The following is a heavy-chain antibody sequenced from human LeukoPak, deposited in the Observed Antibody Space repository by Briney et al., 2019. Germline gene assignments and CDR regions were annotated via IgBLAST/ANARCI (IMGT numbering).Heavy chain of an antibody. J-gene: IGHJ5*02. CDR2: MYSSGTT. D-gene: IGHD1-20*01. CDR3: ARGEYNWNDLHL. V-gene: IGHV3-66*01. CDR1: GFTVGSNY. Sequence: GGSLRLSCAASGFTVGSNYMNWVRQAPGRGLEWVSVMYSSGTTYYAESVKGRFTISRDNSKNTLYLQMNSLRAEDTAVYYCARGEYNWNDLHLWGQGTLVTVSS.